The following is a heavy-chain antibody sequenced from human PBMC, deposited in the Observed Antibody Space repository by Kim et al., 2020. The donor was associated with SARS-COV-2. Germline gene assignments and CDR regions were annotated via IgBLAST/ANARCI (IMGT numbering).Heavy chain of an antibody. V-gene: IGHV4-39*07. Sequence: SXTLSLTCTVSGGSISSSSYYWGWIRQPPGXGLEWIGSIYYSGSTYYNPSLKSRVTISVDTSKNQFSLKLSSVTAADTAVYYCARVWGLYYYDSSAKRGYGMXVWGQXTTVTVSS. J-gene: IGHJ6*02. CDR2: IYYSGST. CDR3: ARVWGLYYYDSSAKRGYGMXV. D-gene: IGHD3-22*01. CDR1: GGSISSSSYY.